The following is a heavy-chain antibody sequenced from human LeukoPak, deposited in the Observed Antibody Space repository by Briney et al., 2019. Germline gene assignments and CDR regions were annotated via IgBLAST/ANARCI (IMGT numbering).Heavy chain of an antibody. V-gene: IGHV1-8*01. CDR3: AKGGTMVRGVNPLGDYGMDV. J-gene: IGHJ6*02. CDR2: INPNT. D-gene: IGHD3-10*01. Sequence: ASVKVSYKDSGYTFDSYDINWVRQAAGQGREWMGWINPNTGYAQKFQGRVTMTRDTSISTAYMELRSLRSEDTAVYYCAKGGTMVRGVNPLGDYGMDVWGQGTTVTVSS. CDR1: GYTFDSYD.